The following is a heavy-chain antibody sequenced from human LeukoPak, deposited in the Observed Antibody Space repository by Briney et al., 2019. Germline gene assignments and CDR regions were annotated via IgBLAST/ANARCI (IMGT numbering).Heavy chain of an antibody. D-gene: IGHD3-22*01. Sequence: GGSLRLSCAASGFTVSSNYMSWVRQAPGKGLEWVSVIYSGGSTYYADSVKGRFTISRDNSQNTLYLQMNSLRAEDTAVYYCARAPDSSGYFYISDHWGQEPWSPSPQ. V-gene: IGHV3-53*01. J-gene: IGHJ4*01. CDR3: ARAPDSSGYFYISDH. CDR2: IYSGGST. CDR1: GFTVSSNY.